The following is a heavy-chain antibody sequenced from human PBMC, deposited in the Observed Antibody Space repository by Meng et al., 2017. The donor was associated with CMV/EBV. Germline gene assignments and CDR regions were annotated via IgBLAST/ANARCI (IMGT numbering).Heavy chain of an antibody. J-gene: IGHJ4*02. CDR1: GFTFSSYS. CDR2: ISSSSSYI. D-gene: IGHD1-26*01. CDR3: ARNEGSSLGY. V-gene: IGHV3-21*01. Sequence: GESLKISCAASGFTFSSYSMNWVRQAPGKGLEWVSSISSSSSYIYYADSVKGRFTISRDNAKNSLYLQMNSLRAEDTAVYYCARNEGSSLGYWGQGILVTVSS.